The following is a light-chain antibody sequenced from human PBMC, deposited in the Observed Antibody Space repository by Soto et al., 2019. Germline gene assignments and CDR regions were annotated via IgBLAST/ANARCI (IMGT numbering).Light chain of an antibody. J-gene: IGKJ5*01. CDR2: GAS. CDR1: QSVSSK. V-gene: IGKV3D-15*01. Sequence: EIVMTQSPATLSVSPGERATLSCRASQSVSSKLAWYQQKPGQAPRLLIYGASTRATGIPARFSGSGSGTEFTLTISSLQSEDFAVYYCPQYNTRPEINFGKGTRLKIX. CDR3: PQYNTRPEIN.